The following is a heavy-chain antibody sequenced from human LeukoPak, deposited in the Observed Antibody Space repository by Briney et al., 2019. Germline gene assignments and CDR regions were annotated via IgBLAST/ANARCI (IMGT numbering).Heavy chain of an antibody. V-gene: IGHV3-48*01. Sequence: GGSLRLSCAASRFTFISYGINWVRQAPGKGLEWVSYISSSCSTIYYADSVKGRVTISRDNSKNPLYLQMNSLRADDTAVYYCARQLTAYDGGYWGQGTLVTVSS. CDR1: RFTFISYG. CDR3: ARQLTAYDGGY. CDR2: ISSSCSTI. J-gene: IGHJ4*02. D-gene: IGHD1-14*01.